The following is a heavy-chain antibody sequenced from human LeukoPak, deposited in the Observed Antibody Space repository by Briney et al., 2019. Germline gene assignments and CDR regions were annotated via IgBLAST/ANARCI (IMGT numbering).Heavy chain of an antibody. V-gene: IGHV1-2*04. Sequence: ASVKVSCKASGYTFTGYYMHWVRQAPGQGLEWMGWINPNSGGTNYAQKFLGWVTMTRDTSISTAYMELSRLRSDDTAVYYCARGNDILTGYSPYYFDYWGQGTLVTVSS. J-gene: IGHJ4*02. D-gene: IGHD3-9*01. CDR1: GYTFTGYY. CDR2: INPNSGGT. CDR3: ARGNDILTGYSPYYFDY.